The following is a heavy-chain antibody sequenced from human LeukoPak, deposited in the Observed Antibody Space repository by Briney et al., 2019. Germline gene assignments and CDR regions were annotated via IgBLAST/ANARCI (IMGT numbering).Heavy chain of an antibody. V-gene: IGHV1-18*01. CDR1: GGTFSSYA. Sequence: ASVKVSCKASGGTFSSYAISWVRQAPGQGLEWMGWISAYNGNTNYAQKLQGRVTMTTDTSTSTAYMELRSLRSDDTAVYYCAREPADFWSGYYRQGIFDYWGQGTLVTVSS. CDR2: ISAYNGNT. J-gene: IGHJ4*02. CDR3: AREPADFWSGYYRQGIFDY. D-gene: IGHD3-3*01.